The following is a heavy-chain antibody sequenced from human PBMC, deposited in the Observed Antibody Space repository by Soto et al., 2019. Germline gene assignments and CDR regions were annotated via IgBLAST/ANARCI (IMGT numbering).Heavy chain of an antibody. J-gene: IGHJ4*02. Sequence: ASVKVSCKASGYTFTSYGISWVRQAPGQGLEWMGWISAYNGNTNYAQKLQGRVTMTTDTSTSTAYMELRSLRSDDTAVYYCARAPPTVLEWELSTILVDYWGQGTLVTVSS. CDR2: ISAYNGNT. V-gene: IGHV1-18*01. D-gene: IGHD1-26*01. CDR3: ARAPPTVLEWELSTILVDY. CDR1: GYTFTSYG.